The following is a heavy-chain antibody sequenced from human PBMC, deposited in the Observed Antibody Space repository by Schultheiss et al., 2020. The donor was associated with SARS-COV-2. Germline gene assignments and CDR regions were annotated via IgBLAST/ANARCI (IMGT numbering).Heavy chain of an antibody. D-gene: IGHD3-10*01. Sequence: ASVKVSCKASGYTFTSYDINWVRQATGQGLEWMGWMNPNSGNTGYAQKFQGRVTMTRNTSISTAYMELSSLRSEDTAVYYCARRDGSGSYSYWYFDLWGRGTLVTVSS. CDR2: MNPNSGNT. V-gene: IGHV1-8*01. CDR1: GYTFTSYD. J-gene: IGHJ2*01. CDR3: ARRDGSGSYSYWYFDL.